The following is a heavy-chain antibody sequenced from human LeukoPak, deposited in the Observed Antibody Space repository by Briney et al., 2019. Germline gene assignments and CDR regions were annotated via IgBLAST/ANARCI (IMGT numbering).Heavy chain of an antibody. D-gene: IGHD3-22*01. CDR3: ARERRDSSGYPFDY. Sequence: SQTLSLTCTVSGGSISSGSYYWSWIRQPAGKGLEWIGRIYTSGSTNYNPSLKSRVTISVDTSKNQFSLKLSSVTAADTAVYYCARERRDSSGYPFDYWGQGTLVTVSS. V-gene: IGHV4-61*02. J-gene: IGHJ4*02. CDR2: IYTSGST. CDR1: GGSISSGSYY.